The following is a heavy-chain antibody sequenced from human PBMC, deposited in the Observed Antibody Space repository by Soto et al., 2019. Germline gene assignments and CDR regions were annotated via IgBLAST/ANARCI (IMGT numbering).Heavy chain of an antibody. Sequence: GGSLRLSCTASGFMFGSYWMTWVRHVPGKGLQWVANIKRDGSEKYYVDFVKGRFTISRDNADNSVFLDMNNLRVDDMATYYCARVRATDYEIDYWGQGALVTVSS. D-gene: IGHD4-17*01. CDR3: ARVRATDYEIDY. J-gene: IGHJ4*02. V-gene: IGHV3-7*03. CDR1: GFMFGSYW. CDR2: IKRDGSEK.